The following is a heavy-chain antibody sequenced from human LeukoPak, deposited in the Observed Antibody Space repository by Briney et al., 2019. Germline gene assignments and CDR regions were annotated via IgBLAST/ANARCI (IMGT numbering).Heavy chain of an antibody. CDR2: ISSSSSHI. J-gene: IGHJ5*02. CDR3: VKPISGGLAVTGDWFDP. Sequence: KPGGSLRLSCAASGFTFSSYNMNWVRQAPGKGLEWVSFISSSSSHIYYADSVKGRFTISRDNAKNSLYLQMNSLRAEDTAVYYCVKPISGGLAVTGDWFDPWGQGTLVTVSS. CDR1: GFTFSSYN. D-gene: IGHD6-19*01. V-gene: IGHV3-21*04.